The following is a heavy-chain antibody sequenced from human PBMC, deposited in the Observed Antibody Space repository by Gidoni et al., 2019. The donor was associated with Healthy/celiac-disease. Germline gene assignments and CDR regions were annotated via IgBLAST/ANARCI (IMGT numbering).Heavy chain of an antibody. D-gene: IGHD6-19*01. Sequence: EVQLVESGGGLVQPGGSLRLSCAASGFTFSSYWMSWVRQAPGKGLEWVANIKQDGMEKYYVDSVKGRFTISRDNAKNSLYLQMNSLRAEDTAVYYCARDLAAVAVYPDAFDIWGQGTMVTVSS. V-gene: IGHV3-7*01. CDR1: GFTFSSYW. J-gene: IGHJ3*02. CDR3: ARDLAAVAVYPDAFDI. CDR2: IKQDGMEK.